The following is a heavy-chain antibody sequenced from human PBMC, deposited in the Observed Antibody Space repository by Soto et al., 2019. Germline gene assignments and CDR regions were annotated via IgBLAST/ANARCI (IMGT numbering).Heavy chain of an antibody. V-gene: IGHV4-59*01. CDR2: IYYSGST. D-gene: IGHD2-15*01. CDR3: ARSVVVVAATDLIGWFDP. CDR1: GGSISSYY. Sequence: SETLSLTCTVSGGSISSYYWSWIRQPPGKGLEWIGYIYYSGSTNYNPSLKSRVTISVDTSKNQFSLKLSSVTAADTAVYYCARSVVVVAATDLIGWFDPWGQGTLVTVSS. J-gene: IGHJ5*02.